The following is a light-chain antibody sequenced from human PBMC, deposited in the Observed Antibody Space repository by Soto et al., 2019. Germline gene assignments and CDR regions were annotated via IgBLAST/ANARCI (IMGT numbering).Light chain of an antibody. Sequence: QSVLTQPPSASGSPGQSVTIPCTGTNSDIGGYNYVSWYQQHPGKAPKLMIYEVSKRPSGVPDRFSGSKSGNTASLTVSGLQAEDEADYYCSSYAGSNNLWVFGGGTKLTVL. CDR3: SSYAGSNNLWV. CDR2: EVS. J-gene: IGLJ3*02. V-gene: IGLV2-8*01. CDR1: NSDIGGYNY.